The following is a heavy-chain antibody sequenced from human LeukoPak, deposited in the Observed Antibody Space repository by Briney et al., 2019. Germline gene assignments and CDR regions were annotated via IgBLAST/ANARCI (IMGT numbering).Heavy chain of an antibody. Sequence: ASVKVSCKASGYTFTSYYMHWVRQAPGQGLEWMGIINPSGGSTSYAQKFQGRVTMTRDTSTSTVYMELSSLRSEDMAVYYCAGASEGLMFGELPDYWGQGTLVTVSS. V-gene: IGHV1-46*01. CDR1: GYTFTSYY. D-gene: IGHD3-10*02. CDR2: INPSGGST. J-gene: IGHJ4*02. CDR3: AGASEGLMFGELPDY.